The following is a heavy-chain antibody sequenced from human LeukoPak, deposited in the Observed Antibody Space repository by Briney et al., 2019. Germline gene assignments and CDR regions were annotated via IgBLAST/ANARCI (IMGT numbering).Heavy chain of an antibody. V-gene: IGHV3-15*01. D-gene: IGHD1-26*01. CDR3: TTASKYRSYYGYYGMDV. CDR2: IKSKTDGGTT. CDR1: GFTFSNAW. J-gene: IGHJ6*02. Sequence: GGSLRLSCAASGFTFSNAWMSWVRQALGKGLEWVGRIKSKTDGGTTDYAAPVKGRFTISRDDSKNTLYLQMNSLKTEDTAVYYCTTASKYRSYYGYYGMDVWGQGTTVTVSS.